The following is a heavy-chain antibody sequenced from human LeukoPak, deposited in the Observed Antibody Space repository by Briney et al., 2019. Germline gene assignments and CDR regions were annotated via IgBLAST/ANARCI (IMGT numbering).Heavy chain of an antibody. V-gene: IGHV1-8*01. CDR3: ARGPYIGSGSYSGIDY. Sequence: ASVKVSCKASGYTFTSYDINWVRQATGQGLEWMGWMNPNSGNTGYAQKFQGRVTMTRNTSISTAYMELSSLRSEDTAVYYCARGPYIGSGSYSGIDYWGQGTLVTVSS. D-gene: IGHD1-26*01. J-gene: IGHJ4*02. CDR1: GYTFTSYD. CDR2: MNPNSGNT.